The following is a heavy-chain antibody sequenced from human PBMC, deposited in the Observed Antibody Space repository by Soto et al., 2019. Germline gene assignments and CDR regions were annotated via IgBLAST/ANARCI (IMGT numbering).Heavy chain of an antibody. CDR3: ARKTTVTTSFDY. Sequence: QVQLQESGPGLVKPSQTLSLTCTVSGGSISSGGYYWSWIRQHPGKGLEWIGYIYYSGSTYYNPSLKSRVTISVDTSKNQFSLKLSSVTAADKAVYYCARKTTVTTSFDYWGQGTLVTVSS. D-gene: IGHD4-17*01. CDR2: IYYSGST. V-gene: IGHV4-31*03. CDR1: GGSISSGGYY. J-gene: IGHJ4*02.